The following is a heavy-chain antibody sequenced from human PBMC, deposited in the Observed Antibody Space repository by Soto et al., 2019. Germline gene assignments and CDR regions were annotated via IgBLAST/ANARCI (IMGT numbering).Heavy chain of an antibody. CDR3: ARDCSGGSCYGVDYYYGMDV. CDR2: ISAYNGNT. V-gene: IGHV1-18*04. J-gene: IGHJ6*02. D-gene: IGHD2-15*01. CDR1: GYTFTSYG. Sequence: SVKVSCKASGYTFTSYGISWVRQAPGQGLEWMGWISAYNGNTNYAQKLQGRVTMTTDTSTSTAYMELRSLRSDDTAVYYCARDCSGGSCYGVDYYYGMDVWGQGTTVTVSS.